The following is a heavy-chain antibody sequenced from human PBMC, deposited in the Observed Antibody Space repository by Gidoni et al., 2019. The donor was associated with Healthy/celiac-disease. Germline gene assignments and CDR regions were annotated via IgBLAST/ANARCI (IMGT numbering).Heavy chain of an antibody. CDR2: ISGSGGST. Sequence: EVQLLESGGGLVQPGGSLRLSCAASGFTFSSYAMSWVRQAPGKGLGWVSAISGSGGSTYYADSVKGRFTISRDNSKNTLYLQMNSLRAEDTAVYYCANIGRFGASGSVWGQGTLVTVSS. CDR3: ANIGRFGASGSV. D-gene: IGHD3-10*01. J-gene: IGHJ4*02. V-gene: IGHV3-23*01. CDR1: GFTFSSYA.